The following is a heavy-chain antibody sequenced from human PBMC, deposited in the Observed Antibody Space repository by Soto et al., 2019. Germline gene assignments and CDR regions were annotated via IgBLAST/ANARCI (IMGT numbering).Heavy chain of an antibody. CDR2: INHSGST. J-gene: IGHJ6*02. CDR1: GWSFSGYY. D-gene: IGHD2-21*02. CDR3: ARGRRWRHYYYYGMDV. V-gene: IGHV4-34*01. Sequence: PSETLALTCTVYGWSFSGYYWSWIRQPPGKGLEWIGEINHSGSTNYNPSLKSRVTISVDTSKNQFSLKLSSVTAADTAVYYRARGRRWRHYYYYGMDVWGQGTTVTVSS.